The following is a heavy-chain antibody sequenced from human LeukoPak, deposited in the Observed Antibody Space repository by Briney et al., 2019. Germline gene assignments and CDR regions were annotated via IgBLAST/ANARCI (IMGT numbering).Heavy chain of an antibody. CDR1: GFTFSTCA. D-gene: IGHD1-26*01. J-gene: IGHJ4*02. Sequence: PGRSLRLSCAASGFTFSTCAMHWVRQAPDMGLEWLAMISFDGNNVNHADSVKGRFTISRDNSKNTLYLQMNSLRPEDTALYYCARDPHSGKYEIDYWGQGTLVTVSS. CDR2: ISFDGNNV. V-gene: IGHV3-30-3*01. CDR3: ARDPHSGKYEIDY.